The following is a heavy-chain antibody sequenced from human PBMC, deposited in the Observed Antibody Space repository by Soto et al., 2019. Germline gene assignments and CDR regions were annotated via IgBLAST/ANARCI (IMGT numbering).Heavy chain of an antibody. CDR1: GFTFADYA. CDR3: ARTPAAMITDRYNWFDS. CDR2: ISYSGDRQ. Sequence: XGSLRLSCVASGFTFADYAMHWVRRIPGKGLEWVAVISYSGDRQYYAESVKGRFTISRDNSKKTLYLQMFSLTSEDSAVFYCARTPAAMITDRYNWFDSWGPGTQVTVSS. D-gene: IGHD3-16*01. J-gene: IGHJ5*01. V-gene: IGHV3-30*01.